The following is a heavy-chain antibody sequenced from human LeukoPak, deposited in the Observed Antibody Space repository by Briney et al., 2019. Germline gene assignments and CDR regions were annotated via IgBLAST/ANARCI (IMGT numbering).Heavy chain of an antibody. D-gene: IGHD3-22*01. V-gene: IGHV5-51*01. J-gene: IGHJ4*02. CDR1: GYSFTSYW. CDR2: IYPGDSDT. CDR3: ARLEYDSSGYYDN. Sequence: GESLKISCKGSGYSFTSYWIGWVRQMPGKGLGWMGIIYPGDSDTRYSPSFQGQVTISADKSISTAYLQWSSLKASDTAMYYCARLEYDSSGYYDNWGQGTLVTVSS.